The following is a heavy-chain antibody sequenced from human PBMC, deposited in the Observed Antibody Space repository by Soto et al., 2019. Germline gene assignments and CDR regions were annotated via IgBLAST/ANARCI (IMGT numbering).Heavy chain of an antibody. Sequence: SETLSLTCAVSGGSISSGGYSWSWIRQPPGKGLEWIGYIYHSGSTYYNPSLKSRVTISVDRSKNQFSLKLSSVTAADTAVYYCARVVCSGGSCYSFSWFDSWGQGTLVTVSS. J-gene: IGHJ5*01. CDR2: IYHSGST. V-gene: IGHV4-30-2*01. CDR1: GGSISSGGYS. D-gene: IGHD2-15*01. CDR3: ARVVCSGGSCYSFSWFDS.